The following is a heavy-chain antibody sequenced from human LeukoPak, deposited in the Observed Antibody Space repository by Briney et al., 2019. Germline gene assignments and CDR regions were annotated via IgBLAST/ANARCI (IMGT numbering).Heavy chain of an antibody. V-gene: IGHV1-69*13. D-gene: IGHD1/OR15-1a*01. J-gene: IGHJ6*02. CDR3: ARGRTGTSYYYYYGMDV. CDR1: GGTFSSYA. CDR2: IIPIFGTA. Sequence: GASVTVSCKASGGTFSSYAISWVRQAPGQGLEWMGGIIPIFGTANYAQKFQGRVTITADESTSTAYMELSSLRSGDTAVYYCARGRTGTSYYYYYGMDVWGQGTTVTVSS.